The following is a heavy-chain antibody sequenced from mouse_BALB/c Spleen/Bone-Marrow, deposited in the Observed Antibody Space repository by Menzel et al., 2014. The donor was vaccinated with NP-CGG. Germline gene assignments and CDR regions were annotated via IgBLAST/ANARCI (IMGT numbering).Heavy chain of an antibody. D-gene: IGHD2-4*01. Sequence: EVKVVESGTVLARPGASVKMSCKASGYTFTSYWMHWVKQRPGQGLEWIGAIYPGNSDTSYNQKFKGKAKLTAVTSTSXAYMELSSLTNEDSAVYYCTRVITTGSAWFAYWGQGTLVTVSA. CDR3: TRVITTGSAWFAY. J-gene: IGHJ3*01. CDR2: IYPGNSDT. CDR1: GYTFTSYW. V-gene: IGHV1-5*01.